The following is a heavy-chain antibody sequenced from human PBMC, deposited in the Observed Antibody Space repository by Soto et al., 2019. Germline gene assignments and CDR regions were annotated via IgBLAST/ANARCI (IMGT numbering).Heavy chain of an antibody. J-gene: IGHJ6*02. CDR3: AKARRAGPHSTQYYYDSSGSRLPPHPNGMDV. V-gene: IGHV3-23*01. Sequence: PGGSLRLSCAASGFTFSSYAMSWVRQAPGKGLEWVSAISGSGGSTYYADSVKGRFTISRDNSKNTLYLQMNSLRAEDTAVYYCAKARRAGPHSTQYYYDSSGSRLPPHPNGMDVWGQGTTFIVSS. CDR1: GFTFSSYA. CDR2: ISGSGGST. D-gene: IGHD3-22*01.